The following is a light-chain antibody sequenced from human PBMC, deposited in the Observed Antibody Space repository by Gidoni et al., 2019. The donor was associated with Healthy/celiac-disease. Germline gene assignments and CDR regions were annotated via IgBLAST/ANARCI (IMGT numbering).Light chain of an antibody. CDR3: FSYAGSSYV. Sequence: QSALTQPRSVSGSPGQSVTISCTGTSSDVGGYNYVSWYQQHPCKAPKLMIYDVSKRPSGVPDRFSGSNSVNTASLTISGLQAEYEADYYCFSYAGSSYVFGTGTKVTVL. CDR2: DVS. CDR1: SSDVGGYNY. J-gene: IGLJ1*01. V-gene: IGLV2-11*01.